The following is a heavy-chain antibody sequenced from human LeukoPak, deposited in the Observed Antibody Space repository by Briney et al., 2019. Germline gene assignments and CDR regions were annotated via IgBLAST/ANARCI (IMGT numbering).Heavy chain of an antibody. J-gene: IGHJ3*01. D-gene: IGHD3-10*01. CDR3: AKEDGSFDV. CDR2: IQYDGSNK. V-gene: IGHV3-30*02. CDR1: GFTFSSKA. Sequence: GGSLRLSCAATGFTFSSKAMHWVRQAPGKGLEWVAFIQYDGSNKYDADSVKGRFTISRDNSKNMLFLQMNSLRVEDTAVYYCAKEDGSFDVWGQGTMVTVSS.